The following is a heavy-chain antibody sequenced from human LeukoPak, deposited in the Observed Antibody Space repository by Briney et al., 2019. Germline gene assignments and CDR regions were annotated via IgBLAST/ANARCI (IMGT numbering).Heavy chain of an antibody. J-gene: IGHJ4*02. CDR3: ARNSPGSGGTIDY. CDR2: ISSSGSTI. CDR1: GFTFSSYE. D-gene: IGHD2-15*01. V-gene: IGHV3-48*03. Sequence: PGGSLRPSCAASGFTFSSYEMNWVRQAPGKGLEWVSYISSSGSTIYYADSVKGRFTISRDNAKNSLCLQMNSLRAEDTAVYYCARNSPGSGGTIDYWGQGTLVTVSS.